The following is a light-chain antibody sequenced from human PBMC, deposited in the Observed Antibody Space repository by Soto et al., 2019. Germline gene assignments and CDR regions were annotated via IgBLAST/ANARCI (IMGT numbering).Light chain of an antibody. Sequence: EIVLTQSPATLSVSPGERATLSCRASQSINNNYLAWYQQKPGQAPRLLIYGASTRATGIPARFSGSGSGTDFTLTISSLQPEDFATYYCQQTLGFPPTFGQGTKVDIK. CDR3: QQTLGFPPT. V-gene: IGKV3-15*01. J-gene: IGKJ1*01. CDR2: GAS. CDR1: QSINNN.